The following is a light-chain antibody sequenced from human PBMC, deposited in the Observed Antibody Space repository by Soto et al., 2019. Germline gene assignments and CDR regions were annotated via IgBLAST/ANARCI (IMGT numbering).Light chain of an antibody. Sequence: QSVLTQPPSASGSPGQSVTISCTGTSSDVGGYNYVSWYQQHPGEAPKLMIYEVTKRPSGVPDRFSGSKSGNPASLTVSGLQAEDEADYYCSSYAGSENYVFGTGTKVTVL. CDR1: SSDVGGYNY. V-gene: IGLV2-8*01. J-gene: IGLJ1*01. CDR3: SSYAGSENYV. CDR2: EVT.